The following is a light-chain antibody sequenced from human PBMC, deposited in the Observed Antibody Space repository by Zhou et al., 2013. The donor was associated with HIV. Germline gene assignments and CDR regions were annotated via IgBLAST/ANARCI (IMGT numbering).Light chain of an antibody. CDR3: QQFKSYPFT. V-gene: IGKV1-5*03. Sequence: DIQMTQSPSTLSASVGDRVTITCRASQSISSSLAWYQQKPGKAPKLLIYQASSLNNGVPSRFGGSGSGTEFTLTISSLQPDDFATYYCQQFKSYPFTFGGGTEDGDQT. CDR2: QAS. J-gene: IGKJ4*01. CDR1: QSISSS.